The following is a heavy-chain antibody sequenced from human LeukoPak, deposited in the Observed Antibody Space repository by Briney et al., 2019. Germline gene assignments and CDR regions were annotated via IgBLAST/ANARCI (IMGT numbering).Heavy chain of an antibody. CDR3: ARGPIVVVPAARGWFDP. Sequence: SETLSLTCAVSGYSISSGYYWGWIRQPPGKGLEWIGNIYHSGSTNYNPSLKSRVTISVDTSKNQFSLKLSSVTAADTAVYYCARGPIVVVPAARGWFDPWGQGTLVTVSS. V-gene: IGHV4-38-2*01. D-gene: IGHD2-2*01. CDR1: GYSISSGYY. J-gene: IGHJ5*02. CDR2: IYHSGST.